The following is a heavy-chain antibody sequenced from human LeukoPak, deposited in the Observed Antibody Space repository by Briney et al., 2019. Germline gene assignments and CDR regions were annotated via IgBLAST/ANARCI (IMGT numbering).Heavy chain of an antibody. D-gene: IGHD3-22*01. V-gene: IGHV3-30*03. CDR2: ISYDGSNK. CDR1: GFTFRSYG. CDR3: ARSLGSSGYQDY. J-gene: IGHJ4*02. Sequence: GGSLRLSCAASGFTFRSYGMHWVRQAPGKGLEWVAVISYDGSNKFYADSVKGRFTISRDNAKNSLYPQMNSLRAEDTAVYYCARSLGSSGYQDYWGQGTLVTVSS.